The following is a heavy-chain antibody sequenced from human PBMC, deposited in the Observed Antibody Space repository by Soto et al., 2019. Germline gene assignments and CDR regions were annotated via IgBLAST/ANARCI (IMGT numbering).Heavy chain of an antibody. CDR2: IIPIFGTA. J-gene: IGHJ6*02. V-gene: IGHV1-69*01. Sequence: QVQLVQSGAEVKKPGSSVKVSCKASGGTFSSYAISWVRQAPGQGLEWMGGIIPIFGTANYAQKFQGRVTITADESTSTAHMELSSLRSEDTAVYYCARALWFQTVYYYGMDVWGQGTTVTVSS. CDR1: GGTFSSYA. CDR3: ARALWFQTVYYYGMDV. D-gene: IGHD3-10*01.